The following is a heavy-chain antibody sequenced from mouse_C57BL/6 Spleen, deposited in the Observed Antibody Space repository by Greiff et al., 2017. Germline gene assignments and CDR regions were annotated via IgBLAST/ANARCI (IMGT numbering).Heavy chain of an antibody. J-gene: IGHJ4*01. V-gene: IGHV1-52*01. Sequence: QVKLQQPGAELVRPGSSVKLSCKASGYTFTSYWMHWVKQRPIQGLEWIGNIDPSDSETHYNQQFKDKATLSVDKSSSTAYMQLSSLTSEYSAVYYCARCLPTAEGYYAMDYWGQGTSVTVSS. CDR2: IDPSDSET. CDR1: GYTFTSYW. CDR3: ARCLPTAEGYYAMDY. D-gene: IGHD1-2*01.